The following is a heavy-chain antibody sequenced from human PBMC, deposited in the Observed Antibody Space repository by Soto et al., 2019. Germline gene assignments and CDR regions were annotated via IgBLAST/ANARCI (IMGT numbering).Heavy chain of an antibody. Sequence: ASVKVSCKASGYTFTSYYMHWVRQAPGQGLEWMGIINPSGGSTSYAQKFQGRVTMTRDTSTSTVYMELSSLRSEDTAVYYCARVGVQDIVSTSFDYWGQGTLVTVSS. V-gene: IGHV1-46*03. CDR3: ARVGVQDIVSTSFDY. J-gene: IGHJ4*02. CDR2: INPSGGST. D-gene: IGHD2-15*01. CDR1: GYTFTSYY.